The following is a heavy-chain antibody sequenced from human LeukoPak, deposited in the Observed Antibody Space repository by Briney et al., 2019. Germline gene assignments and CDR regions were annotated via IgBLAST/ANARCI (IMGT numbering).Heavy chain of an antibody. CDR2: IYPRDGST. CDR3: ATEVGATTADY. J-gene: IGHJ4*02. D-gene: IGHD1-26*01. V-gene: IGHV1-46*01. Sequence: ASVKVSCKASGYTFTSNYIHWVRQAPGQGLEWMGMIYPRDGSTSYAQKFQGRVTMTEDTSTDTAYMELSSLRSEDTAVYYCATEVGATTADYWGQGTLVTVSS. CDR1: GYTFTSNY.